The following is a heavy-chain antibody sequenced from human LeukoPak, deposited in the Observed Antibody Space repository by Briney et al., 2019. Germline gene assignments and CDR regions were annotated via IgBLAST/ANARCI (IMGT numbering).Heavy chain of an antibody. V-gene: IGHV4-34*01. D-gene: IGHD3-3*01. CDR3: ARGLNDSWTGENY. Sequence: SETLSLTCAVYDGSFSGYYWSWIRQPPGKGLEWIGEINHSGSTNYNPSLKSRVTISLDTSKSQFSLKVRYVTAADTAVYYCARGLNDSWTGENYWGQGTLVSVSS. CDR2: INHSGST. J-gene: IGHJ4*02. CDR1: DGSFSGYY.